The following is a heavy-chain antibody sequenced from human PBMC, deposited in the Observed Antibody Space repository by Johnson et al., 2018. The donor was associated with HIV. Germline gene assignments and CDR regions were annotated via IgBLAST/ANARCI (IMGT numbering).Heavy chain of an antibody. J-gene: IGHJ3*02. CDR3: ATGAFDWLGDAFDI. D-gene: IGHD3-9*01. CDR2: IHWHGGST. V-gene: IGHV3-20*04. Sequence: VQLVESGGGVVRPGGSLRLPCAASGFTFDDYGMSWVRQALEKGLEWVSDIHWHGGSTGYVDSVKGRFTISRDNATNTLHLQMTRLRAEDTAVYYCATGAFDWLGDAFDIWGQGTMVTVSS. CDR1: GFTFDDYG.